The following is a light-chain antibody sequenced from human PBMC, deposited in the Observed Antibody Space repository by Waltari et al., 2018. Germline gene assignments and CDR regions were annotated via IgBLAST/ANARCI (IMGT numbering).Light chain of an antibody. CDR1: QYISTN. J-gene: IGKJ1*01. V-gene: IGKV1-39*01. CDR3: HQSHFPTWT. CDR2: DAS. Sequence: EMTHSPSSLSASVGDRVTITCRARQYISTNLNWYQHKPGKAPKVLIYDASTLQSGVPSRFSGSGSGTDFTLTIKNLQLEDSATYYCHQSHFPTWTFGQGTKVEIK.